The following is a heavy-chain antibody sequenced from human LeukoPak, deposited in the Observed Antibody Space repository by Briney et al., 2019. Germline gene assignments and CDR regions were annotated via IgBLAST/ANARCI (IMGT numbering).Heavy chain of an antibody. D-gene: IGHD3-9*01. J-gene: IGHJ4*02. Sequence: PGGSLRLSCTASGFTFSSYAMSWVRQAPGKGLEWVSAISGSGGSTYYADSVKGRFTISRDNSKNTLYLQMNSLRAEDTAVYYRAKDRTLRYFDWLLLFFDYWGQGTLVTVSS. CDR3: AKDRTLRYFDWLLLFFDY. V-gene: IGHV3-23*01. CDR2: ISGSGGST. CDR1: GFTFSSYA.